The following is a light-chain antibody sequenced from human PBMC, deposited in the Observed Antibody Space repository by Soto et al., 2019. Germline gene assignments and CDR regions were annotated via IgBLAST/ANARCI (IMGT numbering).Light chain of an antibody. CDR3: AAWDDSLNVLDV. V-gene: IGLV1-44*01. CDR2: SNN. J-gene: IGLJ1*01. CDR1: SANFRSNQ. Sequence: QSVLTHPPSASMTPGHSITISCSGNSANFRSNQVSRDHRLPGTAPNLLIYSNNQRPSGVPDRFSGSKSGTSASLGISGLQSEDEADYYCAAWDDSLNVLDVFGTGTKVNVL.